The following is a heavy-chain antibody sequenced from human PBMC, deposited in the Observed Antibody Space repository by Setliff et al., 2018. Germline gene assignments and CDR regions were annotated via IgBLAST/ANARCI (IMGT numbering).Heavy chain of an antibody. J-gene: IGHJ6*02. CDR3: ARENRYSSGWYSYYYGMDV. CDR1: GGSISSSSYY. V-gene: IGHV4-39*07. CDR2: INHSGST. Sequence: PSETLSLTCTVSGGSISSSSYYWSWIRQPPGKGLEWIGEINHSGSTNYNPSLKSRVTISVDTSKNQFSLKVSSVTAADTAVYYCARENRYSSGWYSYYYGMDVWGQGTTVTVS. D-gene: IGHD6-19*01.